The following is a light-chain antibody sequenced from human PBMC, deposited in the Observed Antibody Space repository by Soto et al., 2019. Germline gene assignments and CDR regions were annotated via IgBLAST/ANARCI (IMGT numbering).Light chain of an antibody. CDR1: RTIGTN. V-gene: IGKV3-15*01. CDR3: QQYADWPLT. J-gene: IGKJ4*01. Sequence: IVMTQSPATVSVSPGESASLSCRASRTIGTNLGWYQQKPGQAPRLLISKTSTRATGVPARFSGSGSGTEFTLTITSLQSEDIAVYYCQQYADWPLTFGGGTKVVIK. CDR2: KTS.